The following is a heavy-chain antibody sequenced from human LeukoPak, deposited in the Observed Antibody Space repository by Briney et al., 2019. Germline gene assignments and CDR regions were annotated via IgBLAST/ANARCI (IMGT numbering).Heavy chain of an antibody. CDR2: INPSGGST. V-gene: IGHV1-46*01. D-gene: IGHD3-22*01. CDR3: ARDSAYANYYDSSGYYRYFDY. Sequence: ASVKVSCKASGYTFTSYYMHWVRQAPGQGLEWVGIINPSGGSTSYAQKFQGRVTMTRDTSTSTVYMELSSLRSEDTAVYYCARDSAYANYYDSSGYYRYFDYWGQGTLVTVSS. J-gene: IGHJ4*02. CDR1: GYTFTSYY.